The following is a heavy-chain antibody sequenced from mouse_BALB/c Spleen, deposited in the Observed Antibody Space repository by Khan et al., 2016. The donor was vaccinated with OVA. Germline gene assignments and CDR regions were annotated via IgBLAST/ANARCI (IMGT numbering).Heavy chain of an antibody. J-gene: IGHJ1*01. Sequence: QIQLVQSGPGLVAPSQSLSITCTASGFSLTSYGVHWVRQPPGKGLEWLGVIWTGGSTNYNSALMSRLSISKDNSKSQVFLKMNSLQTDDTAMYYCARYYGNYGWYFDVWGAGTTVTVSS. CDR2: IWTGGST. CDR1: GFSLTSYG. D-gene: IGHD2-1*01. CDR3: ARYYGNYGWYFDV. V-gene: IGHV2-9*02.